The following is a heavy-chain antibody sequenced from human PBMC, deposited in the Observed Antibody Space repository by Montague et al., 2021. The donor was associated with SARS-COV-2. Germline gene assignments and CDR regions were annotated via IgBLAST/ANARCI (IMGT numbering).Heavy chain of an antibody. CDR2: ISHGGGT. V-gene: IGHV4-34*01. CDR1: GGSFSSY. Sequence: SETLSLTCDVYGGSFSSYWSWIRQPPGRRLEWVGQISHGGGTNYXPSLKSRVTISVDTSKNQVSLKLSSVTAADTAVYYCASHCGGGRCYFGMDVWGQGTTVTVSS. CDR3: ASHCGGGRCYFGMDV. J-gene: IGHJ6*02. D-gene: IGHD2-15*01.